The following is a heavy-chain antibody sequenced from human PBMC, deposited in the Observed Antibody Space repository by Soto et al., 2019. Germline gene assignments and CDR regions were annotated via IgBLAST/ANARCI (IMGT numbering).Heavy chain of an antibody. D-gene: IGHD2-2*01. Sequence: EVQLLESGGGLVQPGGSLRLSCAASVFTFSSYAMSWVRQAPGKGLEWVSAISGSGGSTYYADSVKGRFTISRDNSKNTLYLQMNSLRAEDTAVYYCAKGSGCSSTSCYAGYWGQGTLVTVSS. CDR3: AKGSGCSSTSCYAGY. V-gene: IGHV3-23*01. J-gene: IGHJ4*02. CDR2: ISGSGGST. CDR1: VFTFSSYA.